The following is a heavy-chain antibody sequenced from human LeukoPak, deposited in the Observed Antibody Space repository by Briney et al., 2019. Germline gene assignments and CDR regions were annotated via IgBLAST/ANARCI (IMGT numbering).Heavy chain of an antibody. CDR3: ARVALSGCSGGSCYAFDY. CDR1: GGSISSGGYY. J-gene: IGHJ4*02. D-gene: IGHD2-15*01. V-gene: IGHV4-31*03. Sequence: SETLSLTCTVSGGSISSGGYYWSWIRQHPGKGLEWIGYIYYSGSTYYNPSLKSRVTISVDTSKNQFSLKLSSVTAADTAVYYCARVALSGCSGGSCYAFDYWGQGTLVTVSS. CDR2: IYYSGST.